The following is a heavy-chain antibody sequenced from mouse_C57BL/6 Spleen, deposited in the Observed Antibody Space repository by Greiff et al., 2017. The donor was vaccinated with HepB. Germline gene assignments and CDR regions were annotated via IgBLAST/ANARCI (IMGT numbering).Heavy chain of an antibody. CDR2: INPNNGGT. D-gene: IGHD2-4*01. V-gene: IGHV1-18*01. CDR1: GYTFTDYN. CDR3: AREDYDYGNFDV. J-gene: IGHJ1*03. Sequence: VQLQQSGPELVKPGASVKIPCKASGYTFTDYNMDWVKQSHGKSLEWIGDINPNNGGTIYNQKFKGKATLTVDKSSSTAYMELRSLTSEDTAVYYCAREDYDYGNFDVWGTGTTVTVSS.